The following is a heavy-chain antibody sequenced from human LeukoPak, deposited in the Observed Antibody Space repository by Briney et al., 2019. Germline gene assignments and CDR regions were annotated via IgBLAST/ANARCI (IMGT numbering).Heavy chain of an antibody. J-gene: IGHJ5*02. CDR2: IYYSGST. V-gene: IGHV4-59*01. CDR1: GGSISTYY. D-gene: IGHD5-18*01. CDR3: ARVDTAMSAFDP. Sequence: SETLSLTCTVSGGSISTYYWSWIRQPPGKGLEWIGYIYYSGSTNYNPSLKSRVPISVDTSKNQFSLKLSSVTAADTAVYYCARVDTAMSAFDPWGQGTLVTVSS.